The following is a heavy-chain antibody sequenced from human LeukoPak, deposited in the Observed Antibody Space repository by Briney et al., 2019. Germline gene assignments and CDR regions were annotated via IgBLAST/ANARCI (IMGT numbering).Heavy chain of an antibody. CDR3: ARLDGSGSYYYYYYAMDV. J-gene: IGHJ6*02. D-gene: IGHD1-26*01. CDR1: GGSISSSTYF. CDR2: IYYSGST. V-gene: IGHV4-39*01. Sequence: PSETLSLTCTVSGGSISSSTYFWGWIRQPPGKGLEWIGSIYYSGSTYYNPSLKSRVTISVDTSKNQFSLELSSVTAADTAVYYCARLDGSGSYYYYYYAMDVWGQGTTVTVSS.